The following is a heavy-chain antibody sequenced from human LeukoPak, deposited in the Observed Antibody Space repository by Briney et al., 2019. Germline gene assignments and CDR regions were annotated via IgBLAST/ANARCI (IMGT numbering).Heavy chain of an antibody. D-gene: IGHD1-26*01. Sequence: GASLRLSCAASGFTFSSYTMNWVRQAPGKGLEWVSAINYNGDSTHYADSVKGRFTISRDNSKNTLYLQMNSLRAEDTAVYHCAKDGPQWGSYYNYWGQGTLVTVSS. J-gene: IGHJ4*02. CDR1: GFTFSSYT. CDR2: INYNGDST. V-gene: IGHV3-23*01. CDR3: AKDGPQWGSYYNY.